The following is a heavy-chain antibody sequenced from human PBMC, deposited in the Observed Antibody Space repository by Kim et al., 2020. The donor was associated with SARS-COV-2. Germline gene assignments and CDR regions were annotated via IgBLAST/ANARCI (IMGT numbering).Heavy chain of an antibody. Sequence: GGSLRLSCAASGFTFDDYGMSWVRQAPGKGLEWVSGINWNGGSTGYADSVKGRFTISRDNAKNSLYLQMNSLRAEDTALYHCARESGWGFGGSPFDYWGQGTLVTVSS. V-gene: IGHV3-20*01. CDR3: ARESGWGFGGSPFDY. J-gene: IGHJ4*02. CDR1: GFTFDDYG. D-gene: IGHD3-10*01. CDR2: INWNGGST.